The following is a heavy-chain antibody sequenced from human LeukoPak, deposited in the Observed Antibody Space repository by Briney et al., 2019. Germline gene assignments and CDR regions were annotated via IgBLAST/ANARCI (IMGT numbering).Heavy chain of an antibody. D-gene: IGHD3-3*01. V-gene: IGHV1-2*02. CDR1: GYTFTGYY. CDR3: ARGGYVLRFLEWLPLDV. CDR2: INPNSGGT. J-gene: IGHJ6*04. Sequence: KPGASVKVSCKASGYTFTGYYMHWVRQAPGQGLDWMGWINPNSGGTNYAQKFQGRVTMTRDTSISTAYMELSRLRSDDTAAYHCARGGYVLRFLEWLPLDVWGKGTTVTVSS.